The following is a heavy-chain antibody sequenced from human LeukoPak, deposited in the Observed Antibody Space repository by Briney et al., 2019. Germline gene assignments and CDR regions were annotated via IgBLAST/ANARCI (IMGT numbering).Heavy chain of an antibody. CDR3: ARDSMVRGVIRQYYYGMDV. J-gene: IGHJ6*04. V-gene: IGHV3-74*01. CDR1: RCTFSSYW. D-gene: IGHD3-10*01. Sequence: PGGSLRLSCAASRCTFSSYWMHWVRQAPGKGLVWVSRINSDGSSTSYADSVKGRFTISRDNAKNTLYLQMNSLRAEDTAVYYCARDSMVRGVIRQYYYGMDVWGKGTTVTVSS. CDR2: INSDGSST.